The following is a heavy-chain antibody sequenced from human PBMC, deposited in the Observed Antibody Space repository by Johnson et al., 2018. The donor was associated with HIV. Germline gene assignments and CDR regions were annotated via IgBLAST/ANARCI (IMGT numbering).Heavy chain of an antibody. Sequence: VQLVESGGGLVQPGGSLRLSCAASGFTFSSYWMSWVRQAPGKGLEWVANIKQDGSEKYYVDSVKGRFTISRDNAKNSLYLQMNSLRAEDPAVYYCARGGLLSPDAFDIWGQGTMVTVSS. V-gene: IGHV3-7*03. CDR2: IKQDGSEK. CDR1: GFTFSSYW. J-gene: IGHJ3*02. CDR3: ARGGLLSPDAFDI. D-gene: IGHD2-21*02.